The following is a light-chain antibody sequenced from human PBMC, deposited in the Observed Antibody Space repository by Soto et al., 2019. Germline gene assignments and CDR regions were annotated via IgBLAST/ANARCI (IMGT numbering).Light chain of an antibody. CDR2: GAS. CDR3: QQTYSDIS. J-gene: IGKJ4*01. CDR1: RTINTY. V-gene: IGKV1-39*01. Sequence: DVRMTQSPSSLSASVGDTITITCRASRTINTYLNWFQQKPGEPPRLLIYGASTLHDGVPSRFSGSGAGADFNLTISGLQPEYSASYHCQQTYSDISFGGGTKV.